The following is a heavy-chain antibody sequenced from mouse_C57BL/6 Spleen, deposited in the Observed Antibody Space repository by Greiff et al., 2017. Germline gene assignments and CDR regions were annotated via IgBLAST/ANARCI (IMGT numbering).Heavy chain of an antibody. CDR2: IYPGSGNT. V-gene: IGHV1-66*01. D-gene: IGHD2-2*01. CDR1: GYSFTSYY. CDR3: ARAGTMVTTGFAY. J-gene: IGHJ3*01. Sequence: QVQLQQSGPELVKPGASVKISCKASGYSFTSYYIHWVKQRPGQGLEWIGWIYPGSGNTKYNEKFKGKATLTADTSSSTAYMQLSSLTSEDSAVYYCARAGTMVTTGFAYWGQGTLVTVSA.